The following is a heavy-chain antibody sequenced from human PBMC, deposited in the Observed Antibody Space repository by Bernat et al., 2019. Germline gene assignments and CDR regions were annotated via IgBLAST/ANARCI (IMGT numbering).Heavy chain of an antibody. CDR1: GFTFSSYG. V-gene: IGHV3-33*01. CDR3: AREITMVRGVIISHWFDP. CDR2: IWYDGSNK. Sequence: QVQLVESGGGVVQPGRSLRLSCAASGFTFSSYGMHWVRQAPGKGLEWVAVIWYDGSNKYYADSVKGRFTISRDNSKNTLYLQMNSLSAEDTAVYYCAREITMVRGVIISHWFDPWGQGTLVTVSS. D-gene: IGHD3-10*01. J-gene: IGHJ5*02.